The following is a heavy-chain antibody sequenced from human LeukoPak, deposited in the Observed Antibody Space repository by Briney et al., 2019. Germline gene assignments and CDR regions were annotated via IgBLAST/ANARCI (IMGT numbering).Heavy chain of an antibody. CDR2: ITGNGGNT. CDR1: GFTFSTYE. D-gene: IGHD6-19*01. V-gene: IGHV3-64*01. Sequence: GGPLRLSCVASGFTFSTYEMHWVPQAPGKGLEYVSGITGNGGNTYNANSVKGRFTICRDYSKNTLYLEMGSLRAEDMAVYYCARVGSVPGFFDYWGQGTLITVSS. J-gene: IGHJ4*02. CDR3: ARVGSVPGFFDY.